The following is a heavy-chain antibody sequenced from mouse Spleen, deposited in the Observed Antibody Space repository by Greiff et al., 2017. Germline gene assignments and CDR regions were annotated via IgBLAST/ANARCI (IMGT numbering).Heavy chain of an antibody. CDR2: IDPENGDT. V-gene: IGHV14-4*01. J-gene: IGHJ3*01. Sequence: EVQLQQSGAELVRPGASVKLSCTASGFNITDDYMHWVKQRPEQGLEWIGWIDPENGDTEYASKFQGKATITADTSSNTAYLQLSSLTSEDTAVYYCTTGYYSKPFAYWGQGTLVTVSA. CDR3: TTGYYSKPFAY. CDR1: GFNITDDY. D-gene: IGHD2-5*01.